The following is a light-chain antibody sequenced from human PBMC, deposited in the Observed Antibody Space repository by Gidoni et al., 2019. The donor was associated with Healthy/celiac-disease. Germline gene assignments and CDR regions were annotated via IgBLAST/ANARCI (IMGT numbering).Light chain of an antibody. V-gene: IGLV4-69*01. CDR3: QTWGTGIHV. Sequence: QLVLTQSPSASASLRASVKLTCPLSSGHSSDAIAWHQQQPEKGPRYLMKLNSDGSHSKGDGIPDRFSGSSSGAERYLTISSLQSEDEADYYCQTWGTGIHVFGTGTKVTVL. J-gene: IGLJ1*01. CDR2: LNSDGSH. CDR1: SGHSSDA.